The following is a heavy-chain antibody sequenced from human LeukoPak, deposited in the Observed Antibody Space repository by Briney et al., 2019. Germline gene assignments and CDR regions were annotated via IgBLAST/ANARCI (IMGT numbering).Heavy chain of an antibody. Sequence: PLRLSCAASGFTFSSYAMHWVRPAPGKGLERVAVISYDGSNKYYADSVKGRFTISRDNSKNTLYLQMTSLRAEDTAVYYCARAGLGGYYYGSGSYFFDWGQGTLVTVSS. D-gene: IGHD3-10*01. V-gene: IGHV3-30-3*01. CDR1: GFTFSSYA. CDR2: ISYDGSNK. CDR3: ARAGLGGYYYGSGSYFFD. J-gene: IGHJ4*02.